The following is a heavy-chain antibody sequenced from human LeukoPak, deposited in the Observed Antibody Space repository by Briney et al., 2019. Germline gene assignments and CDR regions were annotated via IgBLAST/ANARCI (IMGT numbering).Heavy chain of an antibody. J-gene: IGHJ4*02. V-gene: IGHV4-61*01. CDR3: ARDQSAAGYDY. CDR1: GGSVSSGSYY. CDR2: TYYSGST. D-gene: IGHD6-13*01. Sequence: SETLSLTCTVSGGSVSSGSYYWSWIRQPPGKGLEWIGYTYYSGSTNYNPSLKSRVTISVDTSKNQFSLKLSSVTAADTAVYYCARDQSAAGYDYWGQGTLVTVSS.